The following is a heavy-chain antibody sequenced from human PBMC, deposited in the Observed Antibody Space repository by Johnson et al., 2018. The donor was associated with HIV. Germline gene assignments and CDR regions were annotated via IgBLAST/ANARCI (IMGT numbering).Heavy chain of an antibody. CDR1: GFTFDDYA. Sequence: VQLVESGGGVVRPGGSLRLSCAASGFTFDDYAMHWVRQAPGKGLEWVSGVNWSGGRTDYADSVKGRFTISRDNAKNSLYLQMNSLRVEDTAVYYCAKPKTGIDAFVIWGQGTMVTVSS. J-gene: IGHJ3*02. V-gene: IGHV3-20*04. CDR2: VNWSGGRT. D-gene: IGHD3-10*01. CDR3: AKPKTGIDAFVI.